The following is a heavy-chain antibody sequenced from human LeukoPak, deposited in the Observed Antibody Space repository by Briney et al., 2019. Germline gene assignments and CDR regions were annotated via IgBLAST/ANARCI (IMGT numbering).Heavy chain of an antibody. V-gene: IGHV3-64D*06. CDR3: ARSGFGVLYYYGMDV. CDR1: EFTFSNYA. J-gene: IGHJ6*02. D-gene: IGHD3-10*01. Sequence: GGSLILSCSASEFTFSNYAMHWVRQAPGKGLEYVSAISSNGGSTYYADSVKGRFTISRDNSKNTLYLQMSSLRAEDTAVYYCARSGFGVLYYYGMDVWGQGTTVTVSS. CDR2: ISSNGGST.